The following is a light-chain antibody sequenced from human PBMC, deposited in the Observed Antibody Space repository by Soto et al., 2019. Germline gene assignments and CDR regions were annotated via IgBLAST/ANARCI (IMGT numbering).Light chain of an antibody. V-gene: IGKV1-9*01. CDR1: HGISSS. CDR3: HHLNSYPPG. J-gene: IGKJ4*01. Sequence: IQLTQSPSSLSAYVGDRVTITCWASHGISSSLAWYQQKPEKAPKLLIYAASTLESGVPSRFSGSGSGTDFTLTISSLQPEDFATYYCHHLNSYPPGFGGGTKVEIK. CDR2: AAS.